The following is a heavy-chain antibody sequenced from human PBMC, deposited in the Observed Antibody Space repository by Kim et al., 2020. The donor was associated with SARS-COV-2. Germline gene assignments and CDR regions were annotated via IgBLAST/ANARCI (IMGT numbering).Heavy chain of an antibody. CDR2: GST. Sequence: GSTYYADSVKGRFTISRDNSKNSLYLQMNSLRTEDTALYYCAKGDYDFWSWGQGTLVTVSS. D-gene: IGHD3-3*01. J-gene: IGHJ4*02. CDR3: AKGDYDFWS. V-gene: IGHV3-43*01.